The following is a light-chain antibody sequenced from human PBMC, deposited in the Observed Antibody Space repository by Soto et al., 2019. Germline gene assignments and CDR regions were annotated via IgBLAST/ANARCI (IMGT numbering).Light chain of an antibody. CDR1: QTINSRY. J-gene: IGKJ2*01. V-gene: IGKV3-20*01. Sequence: DIVLTQSPGTLSLSPGERATLSCRASQTINSRYLAWFQQKPGQAPRLLIYGASSMATGIPDRFSGSGSGTDFTLTISRLEPEDFVLYYCQQYGSAPYTFGQGTKLEIK. CDR2: GAS. CDR3: QQYGSAPYT.